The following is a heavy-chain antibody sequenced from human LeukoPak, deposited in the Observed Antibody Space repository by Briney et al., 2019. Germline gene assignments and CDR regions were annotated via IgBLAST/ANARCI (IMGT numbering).Heavy chain of an antibody. CDR2: LYYSGST. Sequence: SETLSLTCTVSGYSISSGYYWGWIRQPPGKGLEWIGSLYYSGSTYYNPSLKSRVTISVDTSKNQFSLKLSSVTAADTAVYYCARTEYGWYYFDYWGQGTLATVSS. V-gene: IGHV4-38-2*02. D-gene: IGHD6-19*01. J-gene: IGHJ4*02. CDR1: GYSISSGYY. CDR3: ARTEYGWYYFDY.